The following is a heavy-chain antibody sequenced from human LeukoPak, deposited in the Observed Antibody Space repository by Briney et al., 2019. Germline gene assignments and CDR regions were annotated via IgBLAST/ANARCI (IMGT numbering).Heavy chain of an antibody. CDR2: VRGSGDDT. V-gene: IGHV3-23*01. CDR1: GFTFSSYA. CDR3: ATLSSGSYYGPFDY. J-gene: IGHJ4*02. Sequence: PVGSLRLSCAASGFTFSSYAMSWVRQAPGKGLEWLSSVRGSGDDTYYADSVKGRFTISRDNSKNTLYLQMNSLRAEDTAVYYCATLSSGSYYGPFDYWGQGTLVTVSS. D-gene: IGHD3-22*01.